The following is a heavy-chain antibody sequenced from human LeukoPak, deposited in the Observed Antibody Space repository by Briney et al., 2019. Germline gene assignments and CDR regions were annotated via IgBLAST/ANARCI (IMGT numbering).Heavy chain of an antibody. V-gene: IGHV3-7*01. Sequence: PGGSLRLSCAASGFTFSSYWMSWVRQAPGKGLEWVANIKQDGSEKYYVDSVKGRFTISRDNAKNSLYLQMNSLRAEDTAVYYCAREYSGSSTPFDYWGQGTLVTVSS. D-gene: IGHD1-26*01. J-gene: IGHJ4*02. CDR1: GFTFSSYW. CDR3: AREYSGSSTPFDY. CDR2: IKQDGSEK.